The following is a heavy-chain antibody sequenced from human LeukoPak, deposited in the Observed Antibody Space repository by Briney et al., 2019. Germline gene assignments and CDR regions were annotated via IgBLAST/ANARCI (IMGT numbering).Heavy chain of an antibody. J-gene: IGHJ4*02. CDR1: GGTFSSYA. Sequence: ASVKVSCKASGGTFSSYAISWVRQAPGQGLEWMGGIIPIFGTANYAQKFQGRVTITTDESTSTAYMELSSLRSEDTAVYYCAREPGIAAAGTAYYFDYWGQGTLVTASS. CDR3: AREPGIAAAGTAYYFDY. CDR2: IIPIFGTA. D-gene: IGHD6-13*01. V-gene: IGHV1-69*05.